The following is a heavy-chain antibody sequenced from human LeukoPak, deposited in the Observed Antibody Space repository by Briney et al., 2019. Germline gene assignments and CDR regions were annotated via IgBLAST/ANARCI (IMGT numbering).Heavy chain of an antibody. D-gene: IGHD3-10*01. V-gene: IGHV4-59*08. Sequence: SETLSLTCIVSGGSITRDYWSWIRQPPGKGLEWIGYIYYSGSSDYNPSLRSRVTISVDTPKNQFSLKLTSVTAADTAVYYCARQASLVRGILYYYYGMAVWGQGTTVTVPS. CDR3: ARQASLVRGILYYYYGMAV. CDR1: GGSITRDY. J-gene: IGHJ6*02. CDR2: IYYSGSS.